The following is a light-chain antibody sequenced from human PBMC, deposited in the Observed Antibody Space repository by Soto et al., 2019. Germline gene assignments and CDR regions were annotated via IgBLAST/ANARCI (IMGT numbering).Light chain of an antibody. CDR3: QQYGTSPWT. CDR2: GTS. CDR1: QSVSSSY. V-gene: IGKV3-20*01. Sequence: VLTQSPGTLTLTPGERATLSCRASQSVSSSYLAWYQQKPGQAPRLLIYGTSTRATGIPDRFSGSGSGTDFTLTISRLEPEDFAVYYCQQYGTSPWTFGQGTKVDIK. J-gene: IGKJ1*01.